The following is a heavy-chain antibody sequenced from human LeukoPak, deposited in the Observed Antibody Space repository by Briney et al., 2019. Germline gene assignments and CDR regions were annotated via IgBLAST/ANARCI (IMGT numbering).Heavy chain of an antibody. J-gene: IGHJ6*03. V-gene: IGHV1-3*03. D-gene: IGHD6-13*01. CDR3: ARGLLEAAAGYYYYYYMDI. CDR2: INAGNGNT. CDR1: GHTFTSYA. Sequence: ASVKVSCKASGHTFTSYAMHWVRQAPGQRLEWMGWINAGNGNTKYSQEFQGRVTITRDTSASTAYMELSSLRSEDMAVYYCARGLLEAAAGYYYYYYMDIWGKGTTVTVSS.